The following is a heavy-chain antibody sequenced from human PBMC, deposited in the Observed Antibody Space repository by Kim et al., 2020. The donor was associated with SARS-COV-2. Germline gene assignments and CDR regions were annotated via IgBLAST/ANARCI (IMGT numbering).Heavy chain of an antibody. CDR2: ISGSGGST. CDR1: GFTFSSYA. CDR3: AKIEDCSGGSCHGGDFDY. Sequence: GGSLRLSCAASGFTFSSYAMSWVRQAPGKGLEWVSAISGSGGSTYYADSVKGRFTISRDNSKNTLYLQMNSLRAEDTAVYYCAKIEDCSGGSCHGGDFDYWGQGTLVTVSS. D-gene: IGHD2-15*01. V-gene: IGHV3-23*01. J-gene: IGHJ4*02.